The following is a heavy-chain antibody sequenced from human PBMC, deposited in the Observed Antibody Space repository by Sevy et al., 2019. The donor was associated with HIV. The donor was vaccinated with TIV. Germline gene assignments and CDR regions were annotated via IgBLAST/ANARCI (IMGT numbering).Heavy chain of an antibody. V-gene: IGHV3-30*18. J-gene: IGHJ6*02. CDR1: GFTFSSYG. CDR2: ISYDGTNK. D-gene: IGHD6-13*01. CDR3: AKARLSSIAAAGTYYYYGMDV. Sequence: GGSLRLSCAASGFTFSSYGMHWVRQAPGKGLEWVAVISYDGTNKYYAYSVKGRFTFSRDNSKNTLYLQMNSLRAEDTAVYYCAKARLSSIAAAGTYYYYGMDVWGQGTTVTVSS.